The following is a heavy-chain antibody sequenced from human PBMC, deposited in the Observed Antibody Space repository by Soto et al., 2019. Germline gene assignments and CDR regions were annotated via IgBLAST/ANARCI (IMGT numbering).Heavy chain of an antibody. Sequence: LETPCLRCSVFGGSISSVYGSWIRQPPGKGLEWIAYINYSRNTNYNPSLKSRVAISVDTSKNQFSLNLSSVTAADTAVYYCARDRERGYSYGYFDYWGQGTLVTVSS. CDR1: GGSISSVY. CDR3: ARDRERGYSYGYFDY. D-gene: IGHD5-18*01. CDR2: INYSRNT. V-gene: IGHV4-59*12. J-gene: IGHJ4*02.